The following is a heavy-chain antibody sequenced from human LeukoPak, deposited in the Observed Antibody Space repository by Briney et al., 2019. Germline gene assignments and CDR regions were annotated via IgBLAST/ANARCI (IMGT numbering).Heavy chain of an antibody. J-gene: IGHJ4*02. CDR2: IRYDGSNK. CDR3: AGCEWELDY. D-gene: IGHD1-26*01. Sequence: PGGSLRLSCAASGFTFSNYKMSWVRQAPGKGLEWVAFIRYDGSNKYYADSVKGRFTISRDNSKNTLYLQMNSLRAEDTAVYYCAGCEWELDYWGLGTLVTVSS. CDR1: GFTFSNYK. V-gene: IGHV3-30*02.